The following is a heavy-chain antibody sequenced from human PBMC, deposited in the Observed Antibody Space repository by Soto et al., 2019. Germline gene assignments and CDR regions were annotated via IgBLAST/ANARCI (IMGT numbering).Heavy chain of an antibody. J-gene: IGHJ6*02. CDR3: ARDRGELLEYYYYYGMDV. V-gene: IGHV1-69*13. CDR2: IIPISGTA. Sequence: ASVKVSCKASGGTFSSYAISWVRQAPGQGLEWMGGIIPISGTANYAQKFQGRVTITADESTSTAYMELSSLRSEDTAVYYCARDRGELLEYYYYYGMDVWGQGTTVTVSS. D-gene: IGHD1-26*01. CDR1: GGTFSSYA.